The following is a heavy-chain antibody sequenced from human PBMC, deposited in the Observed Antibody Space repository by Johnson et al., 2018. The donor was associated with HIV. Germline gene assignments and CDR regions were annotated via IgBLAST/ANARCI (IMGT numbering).Heavy chain of an antibody. Sequence: QVQLVESGGGVVQPGGSVRLSCAVSGLNFSDYGMHWVRQAPGKGLEWVAVISFDGSEEYYVDSVKGRFTISRDNSNNTLYLQMNSLRTEDTAVYYCARGGWGDAFDIWGQGTMVTVSS. J-gene: IGHJ3*02. D-gene: IGHD3-16*01. CDR1: GLNFSDYG. CDR2: ISFDGSEE. CDR3: ARGGWGDAFDI. V-gene: IGHV3-30*03.